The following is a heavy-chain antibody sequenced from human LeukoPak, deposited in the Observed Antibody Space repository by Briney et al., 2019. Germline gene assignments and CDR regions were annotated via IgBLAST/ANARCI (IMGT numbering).Heavy chain of an antibody. V-gene: IGHV3-64D*09. CDR2: ISSNGGST. CDR3: VKGVYYDSSGYIDY. D-gene: IGHD3-22*01. CDR1: GFTFSSYA. Sequence: GGSLRLSCSASGFTFSSYAMHWVRQPPGKGLEYVSAISSNGGSTYYADSVKGRFTISRDNSNNTLYLQMSSLRAEDTAVYYCVKGVYYDSSGYIDYWGQGTLVTVSS. J-gene: IGHJ4*02.